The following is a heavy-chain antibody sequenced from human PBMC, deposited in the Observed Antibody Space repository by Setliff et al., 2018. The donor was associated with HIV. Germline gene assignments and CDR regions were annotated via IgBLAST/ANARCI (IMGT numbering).Heavy chain of an antibody. CDR2: INPNSGGT. CDR1: GYTFTSYY. D-gene: IGHD6-19*01. V-gene: IGHV1-2*04. CDR3: ARFHSSGWYNGMDV. J-gene: IGHJ6*02. Sequence: ASVKVSCKASGYTFTSYYMHWVRQAPGQGLEWMGRINPNSGGTNYAQKFQGWVTMTRDTSISTAYMELSRLRSDDTAVYYCARFHSSGWYNGMDVWGQGTTVTVSS.